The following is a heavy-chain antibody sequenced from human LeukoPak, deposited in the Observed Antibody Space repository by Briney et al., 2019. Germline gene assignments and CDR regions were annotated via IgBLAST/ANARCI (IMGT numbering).Heavy chain of an antibody. D-gene: IGHD6-19*01. Sequence: SETLSLTCTVSGGSISSSSYYWSWIRQPPGKGLEWIGYIYYSGSTNYKPSLKSRVTISVDTSKNQFSLKLSSVTAADTAVYYCARDGGDIAVAGIDYWGQGTLVTVSS. CDR3: ARDGGDIAVAGIDY. CDR1: GGSISSSSYY. V-gene: IGHV4-61*01. J-gene: IGHJ4*02. CDR2: IYYSGST.